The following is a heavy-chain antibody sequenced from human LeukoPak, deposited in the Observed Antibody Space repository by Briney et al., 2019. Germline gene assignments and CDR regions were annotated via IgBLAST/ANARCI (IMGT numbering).Heavy chain of an antibody. V-gene: IGHV3-21*01. D-gene: IGHD2-8*01. CDR2: ISSSSSYI. J-gene: IGHJ4*02. CDR1: GFTFSSYS. CDR3: ASASNYCTNGVCYRDY. Sequence: GGSLRLSCAASGFTFSSYSMNWVRQAPGKGLEWVSSISSSSSYIYCADSVKGRFTISRDNAKNSLYLQMNSLRTEDTAVYYCASASNYCTNGVCYRDYWGQGTLVTVSS.